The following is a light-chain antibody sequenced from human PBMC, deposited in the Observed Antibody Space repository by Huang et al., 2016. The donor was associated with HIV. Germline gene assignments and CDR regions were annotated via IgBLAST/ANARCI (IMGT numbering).Light chain of an antibody. V-gene: IGKV1-12*01. CDR1: QDISSW. CDR2: AAS. J-gene: IGKJ2*01. Sequence: DIQMTQSPSSVSASVGDRVTITCRASQDISSWLAWYQQKPGKAPKLLIFAASTLQSGVPSRFSGSGSGTDFTLTISSLQPEDFVTYYCQQVNSFPYTFGQGTKLEIK. CDR3: QQVNSFPYT.